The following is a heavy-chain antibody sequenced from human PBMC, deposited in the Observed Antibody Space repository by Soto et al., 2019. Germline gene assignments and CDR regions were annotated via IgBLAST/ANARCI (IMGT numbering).Heavy chain of an antibody. CDR3: ARKSNSDPFHYYGMDV. CDR1: GGTFSSYA. J-gene: IGHJ6*02. V-gene: IGHV1-69*13. D-gene: IGHD4-4*01. Sequence: SLQGPCEASGGTFSSYAISWVRQAPGQGLEWMGGIIPIFGTANYAQKFQGRVTITADESTSTAYMELSSLRSEDTAVYYCARKSNSDPFHYYGMDVWGQGTTVTVSS. CDR2: IIPIFGTA.